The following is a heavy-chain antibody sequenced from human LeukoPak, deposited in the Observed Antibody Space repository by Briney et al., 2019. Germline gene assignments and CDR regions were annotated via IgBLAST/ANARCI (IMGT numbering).Heavy chain of an antibody. Sequence: GGSLRLSCAASGFTFSSYAMSWVRQAPGKGLEGVSAISGSGGSTYYADSVKGRFTISRDNSKNTLYLQMNSLRAEDTAVYYCAKAGYSSSWYEFDYWGQGTLVTVSS. D-gene: IGHD6-13*01. CDR2: ISGSGGST. CDR3: AKAGYSSSWYEFDY. J-gene: IGHJ4*02. V-gene: IGHV3-23*01. CDR1: GFTFSSYA.